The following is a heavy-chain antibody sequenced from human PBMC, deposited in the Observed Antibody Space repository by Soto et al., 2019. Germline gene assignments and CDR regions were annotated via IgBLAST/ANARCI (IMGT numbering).Heavy chain of an antibody. D-gene: IGHD6-13*01. V-gene: IGHV4-31*03. CDR2: IYYSGST. CDR3: AREVPSSSWSRYFDY. J-gene: IGHJ4*02. Sequence: RASETLSLTCTVFGGSISSGGYYWSWIRQHPGKGLEWIGYIYYSGSTYYNPSLKSRVTISVDTSKNQFSLKLCSVTAADTAVYYCAREVPSSSWSRYFDYWGQGTLVTVSS. CDR1: GGSISSGGYY.